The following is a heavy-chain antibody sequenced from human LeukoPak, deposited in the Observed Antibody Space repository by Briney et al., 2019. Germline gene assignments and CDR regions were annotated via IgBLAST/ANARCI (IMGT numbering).Heavy chain of an antibody. CDR3: VKDRVSISSSGYFDY. D-gene: IGHD6-13*01. Sequence: GGSLRLSCAASEFTFSSYSMNWVRQAPGKGLEYVSAISSNGGSTYYADSVKGRFTISRDNSKNTLYLQMSSLRAEDTAVYYCVKDRVSISSSGYFDYWGQGTLVTVSS. CDR2: ISSNGGST. V-gene: IGHV3-64D*06. J-gene: IGHJ4*02. CDR1: EFTFSSYS.